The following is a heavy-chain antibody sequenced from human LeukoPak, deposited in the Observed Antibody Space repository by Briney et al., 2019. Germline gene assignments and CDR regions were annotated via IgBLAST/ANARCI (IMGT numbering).Heavy chain of an antibody. V-gene: IGHV4-59*01. CDR3: ARGGLNWFDP. CDR1: GGSTSSYY. J-gene: IGHJ5*02. D-gene: IGHD3-22*01. Sequence: SETLSLTCTVSGGSTSSYYWSRIRQPPGKGLEWIGYIYYSGSTNYNPSLKSRVTISVDTSKNQFSLKLSSVTAADTAVYYCARGGLNWFDPWGQGTLVTVSS. CDR2: IYYSGST.